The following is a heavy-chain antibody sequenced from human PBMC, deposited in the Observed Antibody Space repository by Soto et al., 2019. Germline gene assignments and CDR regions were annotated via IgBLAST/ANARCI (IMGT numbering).Heavy chain of an antibody. J-gene: IGHJ4*02. V-gene: IGHV4-59*01. CDR2: IQYSGNT. Sequence: SETLSLTCTVSGGSITTYYWSWLRQPPGKGLEWIGYIQYSGNTNYNPSLKSRVTISVDTSKNQFSLGLSSVTAADTALYYCARSYYLTSGKPYYFDYWGQGTLVTVSS. CDR3: ARSYYLTSGKPYYFDY. CDR1: GGSITTYY. D-gene: IGHD3-10*01.